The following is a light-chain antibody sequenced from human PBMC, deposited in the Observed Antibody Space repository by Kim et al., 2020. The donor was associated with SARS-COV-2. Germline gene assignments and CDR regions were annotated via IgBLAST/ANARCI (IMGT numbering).Light chain of an antibody. V-gene: IGLV2-8*01. J-gene: IGLJ2*01. CDR2: ELT. CDR1: TSDVGANNY. Sequence: LTQPPSASGSPGQSIAISCTGTTSDVGANNYVSWYQQYPGRAPKLILYELTKRPSGVPDRFSGSKSGNTASLTVSGLQAEDEAHYYCSSYAGTNDVRFGGGTQLTVL. CDR3: SSYAGTNDVR.